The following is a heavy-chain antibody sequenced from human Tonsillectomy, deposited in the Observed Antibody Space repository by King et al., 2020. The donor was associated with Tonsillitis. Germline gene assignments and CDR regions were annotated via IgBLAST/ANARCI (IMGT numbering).Heavy chain of an antibody. CDR3: ARVRDYFASTGYFRYLDL. V-gene: IGHV3-21*01. D-gene: IGHD3-22*01. J-gene: IGHJ2*01. CDR1: EFTFSSYS. Sequence: VQLVESGGGLVKPGGSLRLSCAASEFTFSSYSMNWVRQAPGKGLEWVSSISSSSTYIYYADSVKGRFTVSRDNAKNSLYLHMNSLRAEDTAVYYCARVRDYFASTGYFRYLDLWGRGTLVTVSS. CDR2: ISSSSTYI.